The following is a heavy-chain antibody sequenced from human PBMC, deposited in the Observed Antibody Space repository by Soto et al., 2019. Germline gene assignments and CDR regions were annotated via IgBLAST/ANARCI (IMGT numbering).Heavy chain of an antibody. CDR3: AISRTATTSFYGS. J-gene: IGHJ5*02. CDR1: GFTFSNYA. Sequence: EVHLLESGGGLVQPGGSLRLSCAASGFTFSNYAMTWVRRAPWKGLERVSSISASGGGTFYADSVKGRFIISRDSSKNALYLRVNSLRVGETAVHYCAISRTATTSFYGSWGQGTLVTVSS. V-gene: IGHV3-23*01. D-gene: IGHD2-15*01. CDR2: ISASGGGT.